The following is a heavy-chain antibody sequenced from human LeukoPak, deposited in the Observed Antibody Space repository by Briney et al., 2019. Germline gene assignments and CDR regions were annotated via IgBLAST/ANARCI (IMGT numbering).Heavy chain of an antibody. J-gene: IGHJ6*04. CDR2: INHSGST. CDR1: GGSFSGYY. D-gene: IGHD5-24*01. CDR3: ARNQIEMATIMASYKGRAV. Sequence: PSETLSLTCAVYGGSFSGYYWSWIRQPPGKGLEWIGEINHSGSTNYNPSLKSRVTTSVDTSKNQFSLKLNSVTPEDTAVYYCARNQIEMATIMASYKGRAVGGKGPTVTVSS. V-gene: IGHV4-34*01.